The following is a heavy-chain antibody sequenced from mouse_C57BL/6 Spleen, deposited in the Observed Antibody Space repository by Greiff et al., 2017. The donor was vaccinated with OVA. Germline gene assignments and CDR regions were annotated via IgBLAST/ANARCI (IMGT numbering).Heavy chain of an antibody. CDR3: ARRGYGSSYPNWYFDV. Sequence: DVQLQESGPGLAKPSQTLSLTCSVTGYSITSDYWNWIRKFPGNKLEYMGYISYSGSTYYNPSLKSRISITRDTSKNQYYLQLNSVTTEDTATYYCARRGYGSSYPNWYFDVWGTGTTVTVSS. J-gene: IGHJ1*03. V-gene: IGHV3-8*01. CDR1: GYSITSDY. D-gene: IGHD1-1*01. CDR2: ISYSGST.